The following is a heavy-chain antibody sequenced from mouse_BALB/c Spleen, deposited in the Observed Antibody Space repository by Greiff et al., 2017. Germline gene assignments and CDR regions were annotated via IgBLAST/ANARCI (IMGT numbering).Heavy chain of an antibody. D-gene: IGHD2-2*01. V-gene: IGHV5-4*02. J-gene: IGHJ4*01. Sequence: EVKLVESGGGLVKPGGSLKLSCAASGFTFSDYYMYWVRQTPEKRLVWVATISDGGSYTYYPDSVKGRFTISRDNAKNNLYLQMSSLKAEDTAMYYCARGGYGYRAMDYWGQGTSVTVSS. CDR3: ARGGYGYRAMDY. CDR1: GFTFSDYY. CDR2: ISDGGSYT.